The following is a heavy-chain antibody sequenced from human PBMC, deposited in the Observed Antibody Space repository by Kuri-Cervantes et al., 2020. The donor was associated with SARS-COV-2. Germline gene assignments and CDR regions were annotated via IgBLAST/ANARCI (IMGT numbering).Heavy chain of an antibody. CDR2: IKQDGSEK. V-gene: IGHV3-7*03. CDR3: AKGLGASSDYYYYYYMDV. Sequence: GESLKISCAASGFTFRSYWMTWVRQAPGKGLEWVANIKQDGSEKYYVDSVKGRFTISRDNAKNSLYLQMNSLRAEDTAVYHCAKGLGASSDYYYYYYMDVWGKGTTVTVSS. J-gene: IGHJ6*03. CDR1: GFTFRSYW. D-gene: IGHD1-26*01.